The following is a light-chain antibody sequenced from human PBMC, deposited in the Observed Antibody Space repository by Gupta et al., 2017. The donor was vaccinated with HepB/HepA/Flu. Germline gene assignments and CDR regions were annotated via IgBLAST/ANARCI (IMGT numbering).Light chain of an antibody. CDR3: GTWDSSMSVEV. Sequence: QSVLTPPPSVSAAPGQTVTISCSGSSSNIGNNYVSWYQQLPGTAPKVLIYENNKRPSGIPDRFSGSKSGTSATLGITGLQTGDEADYYCGTWDSSMSVEVFGGGTKLTVL. CDR2: ENN. V-gene: IGLV1-51*02. CDR1: SSNIGNNY. J-gene: IGLJ2*01.